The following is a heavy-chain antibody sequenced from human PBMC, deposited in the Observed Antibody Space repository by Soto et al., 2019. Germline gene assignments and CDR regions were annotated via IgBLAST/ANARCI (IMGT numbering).Heavy chain of an antibody. V-gene: IGHV3-73*02. CDR3: VSSVLRFFQRSPDASDI. J-gene: IGHJ3*02. CDR2: IRAKTNNYAT. D-gene: IGHD3-3*01. CDR1: GFSFSVSA. Sequence: EVQLVESGGDLVQPGGSLKLSCPGSGFSFSVSAIHWVRQASGKGLEWVGRIRAKTNNYATAYAASVEGRFTISRDDSKNTAYLQMNSLKTEDTAVYYCVSSVLRFFQRSPDASDIWGQGTMVTVSS.